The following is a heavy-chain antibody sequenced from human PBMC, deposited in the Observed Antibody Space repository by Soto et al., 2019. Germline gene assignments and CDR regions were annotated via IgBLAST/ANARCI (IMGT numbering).Heavy chain of an antibody. CDR2: ISGRAGNT. CDR1: GFTFASYT. CDR3: AKDRYCSSTSCSSLNS. V-gene: IGHV3-23*01. J-gene: IGHJ5*02. D-gene: IGHD2-2*01. Sequence: PGGSLRLSCAASGFTFASYTMTWVRQAPGKGLEWVSVISGRAGNTYYADSVKGRFTISRDNSKNTLYLYMSSLRAEDTALYYCAKDRYCSSTSCSSLNSWGQGTLVTV.